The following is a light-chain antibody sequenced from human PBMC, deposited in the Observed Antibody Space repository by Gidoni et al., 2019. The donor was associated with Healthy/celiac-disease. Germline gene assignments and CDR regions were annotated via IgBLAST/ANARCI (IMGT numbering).Light chain of an antibody. CDR2: EVS. CDR3: SSYTGSNNFKV. Sequence: QPALTQPPSASGSPAQPSTITCTGTSSDVGGYNYVSWYQQPPGKAPKLMIYEVSKRPSGVPDRFSGSKSGNTASLTVSGLQAEDEADYYCSSYTGSNNFKVFGGGTKLTVL. CDR1: SSDVGGYNY. J-gene: IGLJ2*01. V-gene: IGLV2-8*01.